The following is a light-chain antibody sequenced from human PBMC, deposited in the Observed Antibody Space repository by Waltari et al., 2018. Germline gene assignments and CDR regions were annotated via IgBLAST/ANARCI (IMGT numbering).Light chain of an antibody. V-gene: IGLV2-11*01. CDR2: DVT. J-gene: IGLJ3*02. CDR3: CSYAGSYSWV. Sequence: QSALTQPRSVSGSPGQSVTISCTGPSRDVGGSNYVSWYQTPPGKAPKLMIYDVTTRPSGVPDRFSGSKSGNPASLTISGLQAEDEAEYYCCSYAGSYSWVFGGGTKLTVL. CDR1: SRDVGGSNY.